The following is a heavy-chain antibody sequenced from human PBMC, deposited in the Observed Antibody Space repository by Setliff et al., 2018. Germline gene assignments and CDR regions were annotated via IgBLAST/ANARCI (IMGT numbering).Heavy chain of an antibody. CDR2: IHVSGGTT. CDR1: TFTFTNYA. CDR3: ARDPNGDYVGSFYP. J-gene: IGHJ5*02. V-gene: IGHV3-23*01. Sequence: ESLKISCVASTFTFTNYAVTWVRQAPGKGLEWVSSIHVSGGTTYYADSVRGRFTISRDNSRNTLYLQMNSLRAEDSASYYCARDPNGDYVGSFYPWGQGILGTVSS. D-gene: IGHD4-17*01.